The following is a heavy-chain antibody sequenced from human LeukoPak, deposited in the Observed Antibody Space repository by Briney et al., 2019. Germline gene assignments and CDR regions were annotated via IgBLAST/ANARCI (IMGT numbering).Heavy chain of an antibody. D-gene: IGHD2-2*03. CDR3: TRGRRLDNAPTAPCEY. Sequence: GASAKVSCKASGYIFTGYYMHWVRQAPGQGLEWMGWINPNSGDTDYAQKFQGRVTMTRDTSIRTVHMELSSLKSDDTAVYYCTRGRRLDNAPTAPCEYWGQGTLVTVSS. CDR1: GYIFTGYY. CDR2: INPNSGDT. V-gene: IGHV1-2*02. J-gene: IGHJ4*02.